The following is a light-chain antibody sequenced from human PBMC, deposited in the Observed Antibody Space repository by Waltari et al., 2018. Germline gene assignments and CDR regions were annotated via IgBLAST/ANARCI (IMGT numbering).Light chain of an antibody. Sequence: ELVMTQSPDTLSVSPGERATLSCMASQNIYTNLAWYQQSPGQPPRLLIYRASARASGIPARFSGSGSGTEFTLTISSLQSEDSAVYYCQQYNVWPPITFGQGTRVEIK. J-gene: IGKJ5*01. CDR3: QQYNVWPPIT. CDR2: RAS. V-gene: IGKV3-15*01. CDR1: QNIYTN.